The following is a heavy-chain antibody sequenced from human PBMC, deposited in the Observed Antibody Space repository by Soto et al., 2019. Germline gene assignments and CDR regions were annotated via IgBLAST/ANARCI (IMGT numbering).Heavy chain of an antibody. Sequence: GGSLRLSCAASGFTFSSYSMNWVRQAPGKGLEWVSSISSSSSYIYYADSVKGRFTISRDNAKNSLYLQMNSLRAEDTAVYYCARDGSGSYYNYLDYYYYYYGMDVWGQGTTVTVSS. D-gene: IGHD3-10*01. V-gene: IGHV3-21*01. CDR2: ISSSSSYI. J-gene: IGHJ6*02. CDR3: ARDGSGSYYNYLDYYYYYYGMDV. CDR1: GFTFSSYS.